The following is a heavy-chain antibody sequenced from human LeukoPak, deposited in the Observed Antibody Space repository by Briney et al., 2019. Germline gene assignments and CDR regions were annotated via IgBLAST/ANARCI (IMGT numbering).Heavy chain of an antibody. CDR2: IFYSGST. CDR3: ARDNNSSSWFY. J-gene: IGHJ4*02. CDR1: GGSISSYY. Sequence: SETLSLTCTVSGGSISSYYWSWIRQAPGKGLVWVVYIFYSGSTNYNPSLRSRVTTSVDTSKNQFSLKLSSVTDADTAVCYCARDNNSSSWFYWGQGTLVTVSS. V-gene: IGHV4-59*01. D-gene: IGHD6-13*01.